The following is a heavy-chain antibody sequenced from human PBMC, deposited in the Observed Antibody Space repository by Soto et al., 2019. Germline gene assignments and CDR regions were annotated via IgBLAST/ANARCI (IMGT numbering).Heavy chain of an antibody. CDR2: INHSGST. D-gene: IGHD3-9*01. V-gene: IGHV4-34*01. Sequence: PSETLSLTCAVYGGSFSGYYWSWIRQPPGKGLEWIGEINHSGSTNYNPSLKSRVTISVDTSKNQFSLKLSSVTAADTAVYYCARLSPFAPQRLGLTGYRRVDYWGQGTLVTVSS. J-gene: IGHJ4*02. CDR3: ARLSPFAPQRLGLTGYRRVDY. CDR1: GGSFSGYY.